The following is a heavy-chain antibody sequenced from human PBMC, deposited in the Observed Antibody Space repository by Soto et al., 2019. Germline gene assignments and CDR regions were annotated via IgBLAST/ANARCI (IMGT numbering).Heavy chain of an antibody. CDR3: ARRGYDFWSGYDTGY. D-gene: IGHD3-3*01. Sequence: PSDTLYITSAVYGGSFSGYYWSWIRKPPGKGLEWIGEINHSGSTNYNPSLKSRVTISVDTSKNQFSLKLSSVTAADTAVYYCARRGYDFWSGYDTGYWGQGTLVTVYS. J-gene: IGHJ4*02. CDR2: INHSGST. V-gene: IGHV4-34*01. CDR1: GGSFSGYY.